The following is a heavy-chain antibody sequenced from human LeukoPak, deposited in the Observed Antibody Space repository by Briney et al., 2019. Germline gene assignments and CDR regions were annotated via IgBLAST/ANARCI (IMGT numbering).Heavy chain of an antibody. Sequence: GGSLRLSCAASGFTFSSYGMHWVRQAPSKGLEWVAVISYDGSNKYYADSVKGRLIISRDNSKNTLYLQMNSLRAEDTAVYYCAKDLSESSGYWPYYYGMDVWGQGTTVTVSS. D-gene: IGHD3-22*01. CDR1: GFTFSSYG. V-gene: IGHV3-30*18. CDR3: AKDLSESSGYWPYYYGMDV. J-gene: IGHJ6*02. CDR2: ISYDGSNK.